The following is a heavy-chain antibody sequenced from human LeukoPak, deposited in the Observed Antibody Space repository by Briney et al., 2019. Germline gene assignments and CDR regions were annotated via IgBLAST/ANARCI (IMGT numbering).Heavy chain of an antibody. D-gene: IGHD1-26*01. V-gene: IGHV3-7*03. J-gene: IGHJ4*02. CDR2: IKQDGSAK. CDR3: ATYSGSSHDC. Sequence: GGSLRLSCAASGFTFSSYWMSWVRQAPGKGLERVANIKQDGSAKYYVDSVKGRFTISRDNAKNSLYLHMNSLRAEDTAVYYCATYSGSSHDCWGQGTLVTVSS. CDR1: GFTFSSYW.